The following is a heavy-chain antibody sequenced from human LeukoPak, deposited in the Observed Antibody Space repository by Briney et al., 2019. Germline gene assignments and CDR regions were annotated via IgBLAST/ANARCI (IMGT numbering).Heavy chain of an antibody. CDR2: VYYSGST. V-gene: IGHV4-59*08. CDR3: ARNTLQYYYYGFDV. Sequence: SSETLSLTCTVSGGSISSYYWSWIRQPPGKGLEWIGYVYYSGSTNYNPSLKSRVTISVDTSKNQFSLELSSVTAADTAVYYCARNTLQYYYYGFDVWGQGTTVTVPS. CDR1: GGSISSYY. J-gene: IGHJ6*02.